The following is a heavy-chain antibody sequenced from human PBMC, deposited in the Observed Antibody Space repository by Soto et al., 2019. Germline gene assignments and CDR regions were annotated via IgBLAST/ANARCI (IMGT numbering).Heavy chain of an antibody. CDR3: AKPNDFWSGYWADAFDI. J-gene: IGHJ3*02. CDR2: ISGSGGST. V-gene: IGHV3-23*01. Sequence: GGSLRLSCAASGFTFSSYAMSWVRQAPGKGLEWVSAISGSGGSTYYADSVKGRFTISRDNSKNTLYLQMNSLRAEDTAVYYCAKPNDFWSGYWADAFDIWGQGTMVTVSS. D-gene: IGHD3-3*01. CDR1: GFTFSSYA.